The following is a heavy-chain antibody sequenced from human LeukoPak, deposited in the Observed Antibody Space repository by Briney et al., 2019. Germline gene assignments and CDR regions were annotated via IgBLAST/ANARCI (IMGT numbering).Heavy chain of an antibody. J-gene: IGHJ4*02. D-gene: IGHD3-9*01. V-gene: IGHV3-9*01. CDR1: GFTFDDCA. Sequence: GRSLRLSCAASGFTFDDCAMHWVRHAPGKGLEWVSGISWNSGSIGYADSVKGRFTISRDNAKNSLYLQMNSLRAEDTALYYCAKDSSDILTEYHSQFDYWGQGTLVTVSS. CDR2: ISWNSGSI. CDR3: AKDSSDILTEYHSQFDY.